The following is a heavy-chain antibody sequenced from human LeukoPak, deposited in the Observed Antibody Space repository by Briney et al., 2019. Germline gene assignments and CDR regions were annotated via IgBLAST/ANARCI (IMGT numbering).Heavy chain of an antibody. V-gene: IGHV3-33*01. CDR2: IWYDGSNK. Sequence: GGSLRLSCAASGFTFSSYGMHCVRQAPGKGLEWVAVIWYDGSNKYYADSVKGRFTISRDNSKNTLYLQMNSLRAEDTAVYYCARGGIQPNREFDYWGQGTLVTVSS. CDR3: ARGGIQPNREFDY. CDR1: GFTFSSYG. J-gene: IGHJ4*02. D-gene: IGHD5-18*01.